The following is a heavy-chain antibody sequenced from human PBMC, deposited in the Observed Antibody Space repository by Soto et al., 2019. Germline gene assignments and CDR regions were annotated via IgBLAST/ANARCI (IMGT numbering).Heavy chain of an antibody. CDR1: GFTFSSYW. J-gene: IGHJ6*02. V-gene: IGHV3-74*01. Sequence: EVQLVESGGGLVQPGGSLRLSCAASGFTFSSYWMHWVRQAPGKGLVWVSRINSDGSSTSYADSVKGRFTISRDNAQNKLYLQMNSLRAEDTAVYYCARVAVAGPPRNYYYYGMDVWGQGTTVTVSS. CDR2: INSDGSST. CDR3: ARVAVAGPPRNYYYYGMDV. D-gene: IGHD6-19*01.